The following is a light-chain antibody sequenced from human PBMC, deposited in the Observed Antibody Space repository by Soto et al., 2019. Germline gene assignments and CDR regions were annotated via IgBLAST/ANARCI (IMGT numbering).Light chain of an antibody. J-gene: IGKJ1*01. CDR2: DAS. CDR1: QSVTNK. Sequence: ILMTQSPATLSLSPGEIVSLSCWASQSVTNKLAWYQQRPGQAPRLLIYDASTRATGIPDRFSGSGSGTEFTLTITSLQSEDFAIYYCQQDYTWPRTFGQGTKVDIK. CDR3: QQDYTWPRT. V-gene: IGKV3-15*01.